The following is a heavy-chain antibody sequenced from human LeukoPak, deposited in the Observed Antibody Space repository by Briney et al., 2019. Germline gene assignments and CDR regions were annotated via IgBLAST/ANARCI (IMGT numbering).Heavy chain of an antibody. Sequence: GGSLRLSCGASGFSVTANYMNWVRQAPGKGLEWVSVIYRAGNTYYADSVKGRFTISRDNSKNTLYLQMNRLRAEDEAAYYCVGGLWDTAFRLDYGVRGTLVTVPS. V-gene: IGHV3-66*01. J-gene: IGHJ4*02. D-gene: IGHD5-18*01. CDR3: VGGLWDTAFRLDY. CDR2: IYRAGNT. CDR1: GFSVTANY.